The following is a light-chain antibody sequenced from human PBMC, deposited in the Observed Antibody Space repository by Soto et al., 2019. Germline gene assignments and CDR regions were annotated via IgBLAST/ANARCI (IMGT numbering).Light chain of an antibody. CDR3: SSYAGSNNYV. CDR2: EVS. Sequence: QSVLTQPPSASGSPVQSVTISCTGTSSDVGGYNYVSWYQQHPGKAPKLMIYEVSKRPSGVPDCFSGSKSGNTASLTVSGLQAEDEADYYCSSYAGSNNYVFGTGTKVTVL. V-gene: IGLV2-8*01. J-gene: IGLJ1*01. CDR1: SSDVGGYNY.